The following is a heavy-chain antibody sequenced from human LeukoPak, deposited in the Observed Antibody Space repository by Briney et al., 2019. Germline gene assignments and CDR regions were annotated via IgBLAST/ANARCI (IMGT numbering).Heavy chain of an antibody. CDR3: AKDAQRGFDYSNSLEY. CDR1: GFTFSHYG. J-gene: IGHJ4*02. V-gene: IGHV3-33*06. D-gene: IGHD4-11*01. Sequence: GRSLTLSCAASGFTFSHYGMHWVRQAPGKGLEWVAVIWSDGTNKYYADSVKGRFTIYRDDSQNRVFLQMNSPRAEDTALYYCAKDAQRGFDYSNSLEYWGQGALVSVSS. CDR2: IWSDGTNK.